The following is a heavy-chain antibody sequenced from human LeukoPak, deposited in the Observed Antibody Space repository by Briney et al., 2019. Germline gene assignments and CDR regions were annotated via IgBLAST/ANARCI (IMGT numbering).Heavy chain of an antibody. Sequence: SETLSLTCAVYGGSFSGYYWSWIRQPAGKGLEWIGRIYTSGSTNYNPSLKSRVTISVDTSKNQFSLKLSSVTAADTAVYYCARDQYDSSGYYYLDPWGQGTLVTVSS. CDR2: IYTSGST. CDR3: ARDQYDSSGYYYLDP. V-gene: IGHV4-4*07. D-gene: IGHD3-22*01. CDR1: GGSFSGYY. J-gene: IGHJ5*02.